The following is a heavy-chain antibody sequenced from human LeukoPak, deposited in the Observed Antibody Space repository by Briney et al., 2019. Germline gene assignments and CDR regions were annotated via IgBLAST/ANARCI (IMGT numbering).Heavy chain of an antibody. J-gene: IGHJ6*02. CDR3: ARELREYYYDSSGYSQNAPYYYYGMDV. D-gene: IGHD3-22*01. CDR2: IYSGGST. CDR1: GFTVSSNY. V-gene: IGHV3-53*01. Sequence: GGSLRLSCAASGFTVSSNYMSWVRQAPGKGLEWVSVIYSGGSTYYADSVKGRFTISRDNSKNTLYLQMNSLRAEDTAVYYCARELREYYYDSSGYSQNAPYYYYGMDVWGQGTTVTVSS.